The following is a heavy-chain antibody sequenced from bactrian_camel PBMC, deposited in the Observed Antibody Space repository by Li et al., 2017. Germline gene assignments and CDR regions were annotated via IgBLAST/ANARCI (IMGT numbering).Heavy chain of an antibody. J-gene: IGHJ4*01. V-gene: IGHV3S63*01. D-gene: IGHD4*01. CDR2: IYNGDNSA. CDR1: GTGDGSEYQC. CDR3: SARGVPSDSLCSPDHWGSDVGY. Sequence: VQLVESGGGSVQAGRSLTLSCAASGTGDGSEYQCRTWFRQAPGQEREGVAVIYNGDNSAIYGDSAKGRFTISQDNASKAVVLQMDNLKPEDTAVYYCSARGVPSDSLCSPDHWGSDVGYWGPGTQVTVS.